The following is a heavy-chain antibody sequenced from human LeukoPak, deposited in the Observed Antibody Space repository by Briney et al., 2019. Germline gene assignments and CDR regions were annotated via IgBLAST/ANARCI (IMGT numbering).Heavy chain of an antibody. V-gene: IGHV3-21*01. D-gene: IGHD3-22*01. J-gene: IGHJ4*02. CDR2: IDSTSRYI. Sequence: GGSLRLSCAASGFTISSYTFGSYTMNWVRQAPGKGLEWLASIDSTSRYIYYTDSVKGRFTISKDNAKNSLYLQMNSLGAEDTAVYFCVRGHCDSSGYLDYWGQGTLVTVSS. CDR3: VRGHCDSSGYLDY. CDR1: GFTISSYTFGSYT.